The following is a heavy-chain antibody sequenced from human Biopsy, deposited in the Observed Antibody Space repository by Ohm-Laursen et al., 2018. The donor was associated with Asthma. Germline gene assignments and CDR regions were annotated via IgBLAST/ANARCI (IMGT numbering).Heavy chain of an antibody. CDR2: ISPIFGST. J-gene: IGHJ6*02. CDR1: GDTFSSCG. Sequence: SVKVSCKVSGDTFSSCGVNWVRQAPGQGLEWMGGISPIFGSTAYAQKFQGRVTITADVFTSTVYMELSGLRSEGTAVLYCAKARCYYYYCDMEVWGPGTAITVSS. V-gene: IGHV1-69*13. CDR3: AKARCYYYYCDMEV.